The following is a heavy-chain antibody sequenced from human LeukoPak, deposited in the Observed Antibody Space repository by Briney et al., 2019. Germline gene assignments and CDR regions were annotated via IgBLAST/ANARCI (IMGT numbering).Heavy chain of an antibody. CDR3: ARDRAERWLQSAVYYFDY. Sequence: GGSLRLSCAASGFTFSSYSMNWVRQAPGKGLEWVSSISSSSSYIYYADSVKGRFAISRDNAKNALYLQMNSLRAEDTAVYYCARDRAERWLQSAVYYFDYWGQGTLVTVSS. D-gene: IGHD5-24*01. CDR1: GFTFSSYS. J-gene: IGHJ4*02. CDR2: ISSSSSYI. V-gene: IGHV3-21*01.